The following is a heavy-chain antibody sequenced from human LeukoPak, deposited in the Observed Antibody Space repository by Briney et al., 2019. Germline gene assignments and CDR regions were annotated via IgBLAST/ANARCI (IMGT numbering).Heavy chain of an antibody. J-gene: IGHJ4*02. CDR2: IWYDGSNK. CDR3: ARERPDYGGNHSPPRSDY. V-gene: IGHV3-33*01. CDR1: GFTFSSYG. Sequence: GGSLGLSCAASGFTFSSYGMHWVRQAPGKGREWVAVIWYDGSNKYYADSVKGRFTISRDNSKNTLYLQITRLRAEDTAVYYCARERPDYGGNHSPPRSDYWGQGTLVTVSS. D-gene: IGHD4-23*01.